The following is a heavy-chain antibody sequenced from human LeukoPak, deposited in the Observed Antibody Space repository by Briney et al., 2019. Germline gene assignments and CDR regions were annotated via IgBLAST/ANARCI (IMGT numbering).Heavy chain of an antibody. Sequence: PSETLSLTCAVYGGSFSGYCWSWIRQPPGKGLEWIGEINHSGSTNYNPSLKSRVTISVDTSKNQFSLKLSSVTAADTAVYYCARPGWAFGEFENWFDPWGQGTLVTVSS. D-gene: IGHD3-10*01. CDR3: ARPGWAFGEFENWFDP. CDR2: INHSGST. J-gene: IGHJ5*02. V-gene: IGHV4-34*01. CDR1: GGSFSGYC.